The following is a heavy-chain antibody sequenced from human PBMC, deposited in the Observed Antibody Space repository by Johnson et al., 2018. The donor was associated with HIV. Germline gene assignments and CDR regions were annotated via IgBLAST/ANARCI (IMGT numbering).Heavy chain of an antibody. Sequence: QVQLVESGGGVVQPGGSLRLSCAASGFNFNGFGMHWVRQAPGKGLEWVAFLRYDGTNKNYGDSVKGRFTISRDNSKNTLFLQMNSLRTEDTALYYCARRGNYLADAFDIWGQGTMVTVSS. J-gene: IGHJ3*02. V-gene: IGHV3-30*02. CDR2: LRYDGTNK. CDR1: GFNFNGFG. D-gene: IGHD1-7*01. CDR3: ARRGNYLADAFDI.